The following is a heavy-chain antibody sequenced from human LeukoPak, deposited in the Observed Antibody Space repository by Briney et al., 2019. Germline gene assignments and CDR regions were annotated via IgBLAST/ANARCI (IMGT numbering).Heavy chain of an antibody. CDR3: ARELRGYYYYGMDV. Sequence: PGGSLRLSCEASGFAFSSYVMTWVRQAPGKGLEWVSVIYSGGSTYYADSVKGRFTISRHNSKNTLYLQMNSLRAEDTAVYYCARELRGYYYYGMDVWGQGTTVTVSS. J-gene: IGHJ6*02. V-gene: IGHV3-53*04. CDR2: IYSGGST. D-gene: IGHD3-10*01. CDR1: GFAFSSYV.